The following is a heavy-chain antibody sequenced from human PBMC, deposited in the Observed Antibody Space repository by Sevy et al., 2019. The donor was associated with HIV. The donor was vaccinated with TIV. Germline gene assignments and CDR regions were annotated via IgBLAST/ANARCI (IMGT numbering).Heavy chain of an antibody. D-gene: IGHD4-4*01. CDR2: ISWDGGST. V-gene: IGHV3-43*01. CDR3: ALSRPSNHGAFDI. CDR1: GFTFDDYT. J-gene: IGHJ3*02. Sequence: GGSLRLSYAASGFTFDDYTMHWVRQAPGKGLEWVSLISWDGGSTYYADSVKGRFTISRDNSKNSLYLQMNSLRTEDTALYYCALSRPSNHGAFDIWGQGTMVTVSS.